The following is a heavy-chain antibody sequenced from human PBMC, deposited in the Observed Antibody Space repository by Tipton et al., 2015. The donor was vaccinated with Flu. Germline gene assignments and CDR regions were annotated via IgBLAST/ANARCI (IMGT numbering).Heavy chain of an antibody. D-gene: IGHD2/OR15-2a*01. J-gene: IGHJ4*02. CDR3: ARDVFPSVPSYYFAL. CDR1: GGSISTYY. CDR2: IYSGGNT. Sequence: GLVKPSETLSLTCTVSGGSISTYYWSWIRQPAGKGLEWLGRIYSGGNTNYNPSLKSRVSMSVDTSRNQFSLEERSATAADTAMYVCARDVFPSVPSYYFALWGPGALVTVSS. V-gene: IGHV4-4*07.